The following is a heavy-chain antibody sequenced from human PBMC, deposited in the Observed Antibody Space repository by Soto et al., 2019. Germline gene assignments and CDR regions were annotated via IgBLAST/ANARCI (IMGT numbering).Heavy chain of an antibody. CDR1: GFTFSNYA. CDR2: LSSGDSTT. J-gene: IGHJ4*02. D-gene: IGHD6-19*01. V-gene: IGHV3-48*02. Sequence: EVQLVESGGGLVQPGGSLRLSCTASGFTFSNYAMNWVRLAPGKGLEWISYLSSGDSTTYYADSVKGRFTIARDNAKTSLYLQMHSLTEEDTAVYSCVRGDSSAWDLEYWGQGTLVIVSS. CDR3: VRGDSSAWDLEY.